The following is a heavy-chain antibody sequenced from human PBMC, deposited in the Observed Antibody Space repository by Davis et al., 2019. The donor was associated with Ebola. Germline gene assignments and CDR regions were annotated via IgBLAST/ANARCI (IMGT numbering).Heavy chain of an antibody. D-gene: IGHD3-3*01. CDR2: MNPNSGNT. Sequence: ASVKVSCKASGYTFTSYDINWVRQATGQGLEWMGWMNPNSGNTGYAQKFQGRVTITRNTSISTVYMELSSLRSEDTAVYYCARGSYRPYYDCWSGYSPFDYWGQGTLVTVSS. CDR3: ARGSYRPYYDCWSGYSPFDY. V-gene: IGHV1-8*03. CDR1: GYTFTSYD. J-gene: IGHJ4*02.